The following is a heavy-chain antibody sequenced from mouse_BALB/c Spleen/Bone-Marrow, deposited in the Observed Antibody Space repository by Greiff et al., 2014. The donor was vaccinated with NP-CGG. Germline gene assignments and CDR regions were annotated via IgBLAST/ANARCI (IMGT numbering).Heavy chain of an antibody. CDR1: GFNIKDIY. J-gene: IGHJ3*01. D-gene: IGHD2-3*01. CDR3: AHDAPFAY. V-gene: IGHV14-3*02. Sequence: VQLKQSGAELVKPGASVKLSCTTSGFNIKDIYIHWVKQRPEQGLEWIGRIDPANGNTKYDPEFQGKATITADTSSNTAYLHLSNLTSEDTAVYSCAHDAPFAYWGQGTLVTVSA. CDR2: IDPANGNT.